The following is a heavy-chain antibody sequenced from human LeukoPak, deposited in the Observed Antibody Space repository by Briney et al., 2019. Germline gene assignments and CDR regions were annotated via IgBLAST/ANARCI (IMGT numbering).Heavy chain of an antibody. CDR2: IYPGDSDT. CDR1: GYSFTNYW. V-gene: IGHV5-51*01. J-gene: IGHJ4*02. D-gene: IGHD1-14*01. CDR3: ARAGYNNWYYFDY. Sequence: GESLQISCKGSGYSFTNYWIGWVRQMPGKGLEWMGIIYPGDSDTRYSPSFQGQVTISADKSISTAYLQWSSLKASDTAMYYCARAGYNNWYYFDYWGQGTLVTVSS.